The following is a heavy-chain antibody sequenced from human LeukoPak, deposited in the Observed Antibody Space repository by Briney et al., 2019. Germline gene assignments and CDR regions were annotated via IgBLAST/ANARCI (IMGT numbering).Heavy chain of an antibody. Sequence: GGSLRLSCAASGFTFSSYGMHWVRQAPGRGLEWVSVIYSGGSTYYADSVKGRFTISRDNSKNTLYLQMNSLRAEDTAVYYCARAGYCSGGSCRINYYYGMDVWGKGTTVTVSS. D-gene: IGHD2-15*01. CDR3: ARAGYCSGGSCRINYYYGMDV. CDR2: IYSGGST. CDR1: GFTFSSYG. J-gene: IGHJ6*04. V-gene: IGHV3-NL1*01.